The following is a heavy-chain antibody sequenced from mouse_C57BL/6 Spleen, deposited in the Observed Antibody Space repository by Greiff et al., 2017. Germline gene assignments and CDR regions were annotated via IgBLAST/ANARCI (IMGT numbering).Heavy chain of an antibody. D-gene: IGHD1-1*01. CDR2: IDPSYSYT. V-gene: IGHV1-59*01. Sequence: VKLQQPGAELVRPGTSVKLSCKASGYTFTSYWMHWVKQRPGQGLEWIGVIDPSYSYTNYNQKFKGKATLTVDTSSSTAYMQLSSLTSEDSAVYYCARRGIYYYGSTWYFDVWGTGTTVTVSS. J-gene: IGHJ1*03. CDR3: ARRGIYYYGSTWYFDV. CDR1: GYTFTSYW.